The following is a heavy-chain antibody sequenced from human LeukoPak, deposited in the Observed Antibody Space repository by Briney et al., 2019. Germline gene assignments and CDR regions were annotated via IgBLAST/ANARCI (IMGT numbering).Heavy chain of an antibody. Sequence: SETLSLTCTVSGGSISSSSYYWGWIRQPPGKGLEWIGSIYYSGSTHYNPSLKSRVTISVDTSKNQFSLKLSSVTATDTAVYYCARGIRIAAAVYYFDYWGQGTLVTVSS. CDR3: ARGIRIAAAVYYFDY. CDR1: GGSISSSSYY. D-gene: IGHD6-13*01. CDR2: IYYSGST. V-gene: IGHV4-39*01. J-gene: IGHJ4*02.